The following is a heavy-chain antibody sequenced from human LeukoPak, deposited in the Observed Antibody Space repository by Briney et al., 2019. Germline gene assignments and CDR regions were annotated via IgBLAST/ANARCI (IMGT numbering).Heavy chain of an antibody. CDR2: IYSDDER. CDR1: GFSLTDRKVG. Sequence: SGPTLVKPTQTLTLTCTFSGFSLTDRKVGVGWIRQPPGKALEWLTFIYSDDERRYSPSLTSRLTITKDTSKNQVVLTMTNMDPVDTATYYSAHRSLSAPEFSWFDPWGQGTLVTVSS. D-gene: IGHD2/OR15-2a*01. V-gene: IGHV2-5*02. CDR3: AHRSLSAPEFSWFDP. J-gene: IGHJ5*02.